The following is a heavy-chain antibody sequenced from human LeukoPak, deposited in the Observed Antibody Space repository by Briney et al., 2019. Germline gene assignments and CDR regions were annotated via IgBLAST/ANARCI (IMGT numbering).Heavy chain of an antibody. Sequence: SETLSLTCAVYGGSFSGYYWSWIRQPPGKGLEWIGEINHSGSTNYNPSLKSRVTISVDTSKNQFSLKLSSVTAADTAVYYCARSSLLWSGELSWYNWSDPWGQGTLVTVSS. CDR3: ARSSLLWSGELSWYNWSDP. CDR2: INHSGST. V-gene: IGHV4-34*01. D-gene: IGHD3-10*01. J-gene: IGHJ5*02. CDR1: GGSFSGYY.